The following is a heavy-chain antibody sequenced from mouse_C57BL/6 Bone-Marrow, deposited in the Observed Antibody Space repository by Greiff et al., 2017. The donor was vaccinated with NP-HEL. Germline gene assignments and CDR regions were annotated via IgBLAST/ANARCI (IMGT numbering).Heavy chain of an antibody. CDR3: ARRTTVVATDFDY. J-gene: IGHJ2*01. V-gene: IGHV14-3*01. D-gene: IGHD1-1*01. Sequence: VQLKESVAELVRPGASVKLSCTASGFNIKNTYMHWVKQRPEQGLEWIGRIDPANGNTKYAPKFQGKATITADTSSNTAYLQLSSLTSEDTAIYYCARRTTVVATDFDYWGQGTTLTVSS. CDR1: GFNIKNTY. CDR2: IDPANGNT.